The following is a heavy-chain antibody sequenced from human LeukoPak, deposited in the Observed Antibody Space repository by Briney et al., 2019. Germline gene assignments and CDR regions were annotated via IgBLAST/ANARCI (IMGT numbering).Heavy chain of an antibody. Sequence: GGSLRLSCAASGFTFSSYVMSCVRQAPGKGLEWVSAISGSGGSKYYADSVRGRFTISREHSKNTLYLQMNSLRAEDTAVYYCAKDLPGNLVRGVIITSVPLDYWGQGTLVTVSS. J-gene: IGHJ4*02. V-gene: IGHV3-23*01. D-gene: IGHD3-10*01. CDR1: GFTFSSYV. CDR3: AKDLPGNLVRGVIITSVPLDY. CDR2: ISGSGGSK.